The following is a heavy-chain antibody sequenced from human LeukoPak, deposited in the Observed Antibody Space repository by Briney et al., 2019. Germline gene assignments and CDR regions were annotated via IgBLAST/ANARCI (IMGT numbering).Heavy chain of an antibody. CDR1: GFTFSNYA. V-gene: IGHV3-23*01. CDR3: AREIHGGNTGVFDY. Sequence: GGSLRLSCAASGFTFSNYAMSWVRQAPGKGLDWVSSISGSGSSTYYADSVKGRFTISRDNSKNTLYLQMNSLRAEDTAVYYCAREIHGGNTGVFDYWGQGTLVTVSS. J-gene: IGHJ4*02. D-gene: IGHD4-23*01. CDR2: ISGSGSST.